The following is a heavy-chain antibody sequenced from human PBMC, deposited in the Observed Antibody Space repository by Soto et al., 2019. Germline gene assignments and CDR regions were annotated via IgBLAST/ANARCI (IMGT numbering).Heavy chain of an antibody. CDR3: AREDTAMVSYYYYYLDV. J-gene: IGHJ6*03. D-gene: IGHD5-18*01. V-gene: IGHV1-69*04. CDR2: IIPILGIA. Sequence: SVKGSCKASGGTSSSYAISWVRQAPGQGLEWMGRIIPILGIANYAQKFQGRVTITADKSTSTAYMELSSLRSEDTAVYYCAREDTAMVSYYYYYLDVWGKGTTVTVSS. CDR1: GGTSSSYA.